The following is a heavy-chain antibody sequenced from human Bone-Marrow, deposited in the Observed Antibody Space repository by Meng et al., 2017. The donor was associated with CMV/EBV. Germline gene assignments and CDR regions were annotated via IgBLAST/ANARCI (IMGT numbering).Heavy chain of an antibody. CDR3: AREGDGNNLFWFDP. Sequence: KASGGTFNKYGLNWVRQTPGHVLEWVGSIIPSVDITNYAQKFQSRVTISADISTNTIYMDLSSLRSDDTAVYYCAREGDGNNLFWFDPWGQGTLVTVSS. J-gene: IGHJ5*02. CDR2: IIPSVDIT. V-gene: IGHV1-69*04. CDR1: GGTFNKYG. D-gene: IGHD5-24*01.